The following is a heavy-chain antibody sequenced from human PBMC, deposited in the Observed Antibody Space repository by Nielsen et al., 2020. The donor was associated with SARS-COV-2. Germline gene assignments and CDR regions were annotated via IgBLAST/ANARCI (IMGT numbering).Heavy chain of an antibody. J-gene: IGHJ6*03. CDR2: IYYTGST. D-gene: IGHD6-13*01. CDR3: ARGQGRSIWEWGYYYHYMDV. CDR1: GGSISSGGHY. V-gene: IGHV4-31*03. Sequence: SETLSLTCTVSGGSISSGGHYWSWIRLHPGTGLEYIGYIYYTGSTYYNPSLKSRVTLSVDTSKNQFSLNLRSVTAADTAVYYCARGQGRSIWEWGYYYHYMDVWGIGTTVTVSS.